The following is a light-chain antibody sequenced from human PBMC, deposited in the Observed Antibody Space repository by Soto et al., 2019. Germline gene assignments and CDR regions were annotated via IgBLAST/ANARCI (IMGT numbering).Light chain of an antibody. Sequence: DIQMTQSPSTLSASVGDRVTITCRASQSISSWLAWYQQKPGKAPKLLMYKASNLESGVPSRFSGSGSGTEFTLTSSSLQPDHFATYHCQQYNDYPLTFGGGTMVEI. CDR2: KAS. CDR1: QSISSW. CDR3: QQYNDYPLT. J-gene: IGKJ4*01. V-gene: IGKV1-5*03.